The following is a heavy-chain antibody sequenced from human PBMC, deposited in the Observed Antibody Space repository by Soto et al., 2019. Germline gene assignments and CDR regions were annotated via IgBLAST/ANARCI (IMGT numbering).Heavy chain of an antibody. V-gene: IGHV1-8*01. J-gene: IGHJ5*02. D-gene: IGHD2-2*01. CDR3: ARGRGDCSSTSCLGNWFDP. CDR2: MNPNSGNT. CDR1: GYTFTSYD. Sequence: QVQLVQSGAEVKKPGASVKVSCKASGYTFTSYDINWVRQATGQGLEWMGWMNPNSGNTGYAQKFQGRVTMTRNTSISTAYMELSSLRSEDTAVYYCARGRGDCSSTSCLGNWFDPWGQGTLVTVSS.